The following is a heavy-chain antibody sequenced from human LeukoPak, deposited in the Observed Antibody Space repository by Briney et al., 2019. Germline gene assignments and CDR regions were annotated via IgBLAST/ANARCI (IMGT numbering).Heavy chain of an antibody. V-gene: IGHV3-23*01. CDR1: GFSFSSYA. CDR3: SKDPPISAAGPRYSDR. D-gene: IGHD6-13*01. Sequence: GGSLRLFCAASGFSFSSYAMSWVRQAPGKGREWVSTINSGGNTYYADSMKGRFTISRDNSKNTLCLQMNSLSVEDTGVYYCSKDPPISAAGPRYSDRWGQGTLVTVSS. CDR2: INSGGNT. J-gene: IGHJ4*02.